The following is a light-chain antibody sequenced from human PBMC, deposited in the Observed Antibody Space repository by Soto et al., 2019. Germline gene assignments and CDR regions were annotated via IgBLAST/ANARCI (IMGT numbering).Light chain of an antibody. CDR2: GAS. CDR1: QGVSSSY. J-gene: IGKJ1*01. Sequence: EIVLTQSPGTLSLSPGERATLSCRASQGVSSSYLAWYQQKPGQAPRLLIYGASSRATGIADRFSGSGSGTDFTLTISRLEPEDFAVYYCQPYGSSPRTFGQGTKVEIK. V-gene: IGKV3-20*01. CDR3: QPYGSSPRT.